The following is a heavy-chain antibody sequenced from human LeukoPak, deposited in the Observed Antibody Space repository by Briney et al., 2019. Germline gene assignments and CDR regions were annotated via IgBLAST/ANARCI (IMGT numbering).Heavy chain of an antibody. J-gene: IGHJ4*02. D-gene: IGHD3-10*01. V-gene: IGHV3-21*01. CDR1: GFTFSSYS. CDR3: ARDSRMVRGTSDY. CDR2: ISSSSSYI. Sequence: SGGSLRLSCAASGFTFSSYSMNWVRQAPGKGLEWVSSISSSSSYIYYADSVKGRFTISRDNAKNSLYLQMNSLRAEDTAVYYCARDSRMVRGTSDYGGQGTLVTVSS.